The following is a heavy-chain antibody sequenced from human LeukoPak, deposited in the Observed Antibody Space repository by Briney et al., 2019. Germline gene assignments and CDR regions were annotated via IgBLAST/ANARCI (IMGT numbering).Heavy chain of an antibody. V-gene: IGHV2-5*02. CDR2: IYWDGDQ. Sequence: SGLTLVKPTQTLTLTCTFSGLSLTTGGVGVGWIRQPPGKALEWLALIYWDGDQRYSPSLKDRLTVTKDTSKNQVFLYMANMDPVDTGTYFCAHSPSDSYKNGGRWYFDLWGRGTPVIVSS. J-gene: IGHJ2*01. CDR1: GLSLTTGGVG. D-gene: IGHD5-24*01. CDR3: AHSPSDSYKNGGRWYFDL.